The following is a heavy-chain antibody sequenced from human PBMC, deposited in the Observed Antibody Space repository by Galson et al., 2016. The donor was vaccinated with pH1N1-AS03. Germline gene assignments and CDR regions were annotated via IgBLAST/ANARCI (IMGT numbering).Heavy chain of an antibody. Sequence: QSGAEVKKPGESLMISCKASGFRFTTYWIAWVRQLPGKGPEWMGFIYPGDSDTKYSPSFQGQVTISADKSISTASLRWNSLKASDTAMYYCARGDGYNYYFDYWGQGTLVTVSS. V-gene: IGHV5-51*03. CDR1: GFRFTTYW. CDR3: ARGDGYNYYFDY. CDR2: IYPGDSDT. D-gene: IGHD5-24*01. J-gene: IGHJ4*02.